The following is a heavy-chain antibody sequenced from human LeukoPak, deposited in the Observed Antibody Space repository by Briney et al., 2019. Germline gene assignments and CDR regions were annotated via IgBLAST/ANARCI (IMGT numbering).Heavy chain of an antibody. CDR1: GYTFTSYA. CDR3: ARDKVGATTRGAFDI. Sequence: GASVKVSCKASGYTFTSYAMHWVRQAPGQRLEWMGWINAGNGNTKYSQKFQGRVTITTDESTSTAYMELSSLRSEDTAVYCCARDKVGATTRGAFDIWGQGTMVTVSS. D-gene: IGHD1-26*01. J-gene: IGHJ3*02. V-gene: IGHV1-3*01. CDR2: INAGNGNT.